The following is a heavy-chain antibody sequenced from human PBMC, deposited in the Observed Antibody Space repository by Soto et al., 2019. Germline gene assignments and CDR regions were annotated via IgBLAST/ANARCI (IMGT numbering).Heavy chain of an antibody. CDR1: GGSFSGYY. CDR2: INHRGST. Sequence: SETLSLTCAVYGGSFSGYYWSWIRQPPEKGLEKNGEINHRGSTKYNPSIKSRVTISVDKSKNQFSLKLSSVTAADIAVYYCARGEWELPFDYWGQGTLVTVSS. J-gene: IGHJ4*02. CDR3: ARGEWELPFDY. V-gene: IGHV4-34*01. D-gene: IGHD1-26*01.